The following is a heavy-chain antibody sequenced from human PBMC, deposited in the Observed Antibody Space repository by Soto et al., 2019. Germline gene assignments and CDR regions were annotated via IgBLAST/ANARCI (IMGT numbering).Heavy chain of an antibody. Sequence: SVKVSCKASGGTFSSYAISWVRQAPGQGLEWMGGIIPIFGTANYAQKFQGRVTITADESTSTAYMELSSLRSEDTAVYYCARVGGSGPPFDYWGQGTLVTVSS. V-gene: IGHV1-69*13. CDR1: GGTFSSYA. J-gene: IGHJ4*02. CDR3: ARVGGSGPPFDY. D-gene: IGHD6-19*01. CDR2: IIPIFGTA.